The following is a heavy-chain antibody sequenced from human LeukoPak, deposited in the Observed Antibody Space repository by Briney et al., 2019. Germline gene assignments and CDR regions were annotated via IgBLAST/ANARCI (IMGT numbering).Heavy chain of an antibody. J-gene: IGHJ4*02. CDR1: GYTFTGYY. CDR3: ARAGYSGYDYPVYYFDY. CDR2: INPNSGGT. V-gene: IGHV1-2*02. Sequence: ASVKVSCKASGYTFTGYYMHWVRQAPGQGLEWMGWINPNSGGTNYAQKFQGRVTMTRDTSISTAYMELSRLRSDDTAVYYRARAGYSGYDYPVYYFDYWGQGTLVTVSS. D-gene: IGHD5-12*01.